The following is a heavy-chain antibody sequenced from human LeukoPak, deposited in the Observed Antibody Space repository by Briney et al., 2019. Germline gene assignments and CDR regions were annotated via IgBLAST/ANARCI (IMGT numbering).Heavy chain of an antibody. J-gene: IGHJ1*01. V-gene: IGHV4-4*07. CDR1: GGSINNYY. D-gene: IGHD6-6*01. CDR3: ATIAASDAEYFQH. CDR2: IYSSGNT. Sequence: PSETLSLTCTVSGGSINNYYWSWIRQPAGKGLEWIGRIYSSGNTNYNPSLKSRVTMSVDTSKNQFSLKLSSVTAADTAVYYCATIAASDAEYFQHWGQGTLVTVSS.